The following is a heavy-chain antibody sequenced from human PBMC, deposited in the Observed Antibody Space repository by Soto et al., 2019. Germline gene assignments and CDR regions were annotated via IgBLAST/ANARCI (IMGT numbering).Heavy chain of an antibody. CDR2: INPSGGST. V-gene: IGHV1-46*03. Sequence: QVQLVQSGAEVKKPGASVKVSCKASGYTFTSYYMHWVRQAPGQGLEWMGIINPSGGSTSYAQKFQGRVTMTRETSTSTVYMELSSLRSEDTAVYYCARDKGYDFWSGYYFDYWGQGTLVTVSS. CDR1: GYTFTSYY. CDR3: ARDKGYDFWSGYYFDY. D-gene: IGHD3-3*01. J-gene: IGHJ4*02.